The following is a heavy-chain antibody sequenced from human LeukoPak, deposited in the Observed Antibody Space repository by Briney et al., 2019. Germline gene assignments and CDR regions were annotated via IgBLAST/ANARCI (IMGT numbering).Heavy chain of an antibody. CDR1: GYTLTELS. Sequence: ASVKVSCKVSGYTLTELSMHWVRQAPGKGLEWMGGFDPEDGETIYAQKFQGRVTMTEDTSTDTAYMELSSLRSEDTDVYYCATAYPPSSSWYYFDYWGQGTLVTVSS. CDR2: FDPEDGET. D-gene: IGHD6-13*01. CDR3: ATAYPPSSSWYYFDY. J-gene: IGHJ4*02. V-gene: IGHV1-24*01.